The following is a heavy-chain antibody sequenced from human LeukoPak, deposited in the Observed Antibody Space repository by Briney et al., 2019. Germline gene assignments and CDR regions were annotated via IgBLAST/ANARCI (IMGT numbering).Heavy chain of an antibody. CDR3: ARGTSGWLPEY. CDR2: ISSSSTYI. Sequence: GGSLRLSCAASGFIFSSYSMNWVRQAPGKGLEWVSSISSSSTYIYYADSVKGRFTISRDNAKNSLYLQMDSLRAKDTAVYYCARGTSGWLPEYWGQGTLVTVSS. CDR1: GFIFSSYS. D-gene: IGHD5-12*01. V-gene: IGHV3-21*01. J-gene: IGHJ4*02.